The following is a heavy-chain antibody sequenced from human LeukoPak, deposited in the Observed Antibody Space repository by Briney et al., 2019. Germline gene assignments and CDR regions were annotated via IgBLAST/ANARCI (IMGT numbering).Heavy chain of an antibody. J-gene: IGHJ4*02. Sequence: ASVKVSCKASGYTFSSNDINWVRQATGQGLEWMGWMNPHSGNAGYAQKFQGRVTITRNSSISTAYMELSSLRSEDTAVYYCAREGNRSSDSSASYPLDYWGQGTLVTVSS. CDR3: AREGNRSSDSSASYPLDY. CDR2: MNPHSGNA. D-gene: IGHD1-26*01. CDR1: GYTFSSND. V-gene: IGHV1-8*01.